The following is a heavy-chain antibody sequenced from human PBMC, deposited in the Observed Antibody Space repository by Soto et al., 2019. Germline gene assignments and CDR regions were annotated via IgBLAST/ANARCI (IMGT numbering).Heavy chain of an antibody. CDR1: GGSITSGDYY. V-gene: IGHV4-30-4*01. D-gene: IGHD4-17*01. CDR2: ISNSGST. J-gene: IGHJ4*02. Sequence: QVQLQESGPGLVKPSQTLSLTCTVSGGSITSGDYYWIWIRQPPGKGLAWIGYISNSGSTYYNPSLTSLVIISVDTSKNQFSVKLISVTAPDTAVYSCAIYGGNSVYFDYWVQGTLVTVSS. CDR3: AIYGGNSVYFDY.